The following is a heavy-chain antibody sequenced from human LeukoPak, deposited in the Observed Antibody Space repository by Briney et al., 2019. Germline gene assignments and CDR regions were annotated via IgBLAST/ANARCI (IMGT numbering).Heavy chain of an antibody. J-gene: IGHJ3*02. CDR1: GFTFSSYA. CDR3: AKVRKIQLWLPRDAFDI. V-gene: IGHV3-23*01. D-gene: IGHD5-18*01. Sequence: GGSLRLSCAASGFTFSSYAMSLVRQAPGKGLEWVSAISGSGGSTYYADSVKGRFTISRDNSKNTLYLQMNSLRAEDTAVYYCAKVRKIQLWLPRDAFDIWGQGTMVTVSS. CDR2: ISGSGGST.